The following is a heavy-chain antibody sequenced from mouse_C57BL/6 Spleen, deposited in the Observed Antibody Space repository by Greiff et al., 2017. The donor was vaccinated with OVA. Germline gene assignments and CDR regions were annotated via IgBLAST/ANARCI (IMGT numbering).Heavy chain of an antibody. V-gene: IGHV1-15*01. J-gene: IGHJ2*01. Sequence: QVQLQQSGAELVRPGASVTLSCKASGYTFTDYEMHWVKQTPVHGLEWIGAIDPETGGTAYNQKFKGKAILTADKSSSTAYMELRSLTSEDSAVYCGTRSGDDWDVGGDWGKGTTVTVAT. D-gene: IGHD2-4*01. CDR1: GYTFTDYE. CDR2: IDPETGGT. CDR3: TRSGDDWDVGGD.